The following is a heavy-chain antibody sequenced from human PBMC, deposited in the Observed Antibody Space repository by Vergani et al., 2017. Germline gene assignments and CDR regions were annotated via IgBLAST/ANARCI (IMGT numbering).Heavy chain of an antibody. D-gene: IGHD5-18*01. CDR1: GFTFSSYG. J-gene: IGHJ4*02. CDR3: AKGSGYGYGYVDLDY. CDR2: IRYDGSNK. V-gene: IGHV3-30*02. Sequence: QVQLVESGGGVVQPGGSLRLSCAASGFTFSSYGMHWVRQAPGKGLEWVAFIRYDGSNKYYADSVKGRFTISRDNSKNTLYLKMNSLRAEDTAVYYCAKGSGYGYGYVDLDYWGEGTLVTVSS.